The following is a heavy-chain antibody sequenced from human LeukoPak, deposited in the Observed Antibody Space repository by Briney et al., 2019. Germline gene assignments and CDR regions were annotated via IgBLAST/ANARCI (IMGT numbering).Heavy chain of an antibody. CDR3: ASISN. CDR2: IYRGGDT. V-gene: IGHV3-53*01. Sequence: GGSLRLSCVASGFNVSGNYMSWVRQAPGKGLEWVSVIYRGGDTYYADSVKGRFTVSRDISKNTPYLQMNSLRAEDTAVYYCASISNWGQGILVTVSS. J-gene: IGHJ4*02. CDR1: GFNVSGNY.